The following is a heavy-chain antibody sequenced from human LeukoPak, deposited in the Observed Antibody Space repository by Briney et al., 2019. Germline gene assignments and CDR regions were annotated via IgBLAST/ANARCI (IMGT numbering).Heavy chain of an antibody. CDR2: ISGSGGST. Sequence: PGGSLRLSCAASGFTFSSYAMSWVRQAPGKGLEWVSAISGSGGSTYYADSVKGRFTISRDNSKNTLYLQMNSLRAEDTAVYYCAKNPRASITMIVVDPFDYWGQGTLVAVSS. CDR1: GFTFSSYA. CDR3: AKNPRASITMIVVDPFDY. D-gene: IGHD3-22*01. J-gene: IGHJ4*02. V-gene: IGHV3-23*01.